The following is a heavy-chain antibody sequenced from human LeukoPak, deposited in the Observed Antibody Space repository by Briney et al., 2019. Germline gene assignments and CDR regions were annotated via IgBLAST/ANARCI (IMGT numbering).Heavy chain of an antibody. CDR2: ISSSTTHI. CDR1: GFTFSGYS. D-gene: IGHD4-17*01. CDR3: ARSQFTYDYGDWINFDY. V-gene: IGHV3-21*01. J-gene: IGHJ4*02. Sequence: GGSLRLSCAASGFTFSGYSMNWVRRAPGKGLEWVSSISSSTTHIYYADSMKGRFTISRDNAKNSLYLQMHSLRAEDTAVYYCARSQFTYDYGDWINFDYWGQGTPVTVSS.